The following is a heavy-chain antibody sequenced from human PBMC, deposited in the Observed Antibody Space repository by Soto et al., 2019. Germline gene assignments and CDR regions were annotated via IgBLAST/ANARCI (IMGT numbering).Heavy chain of an antibody. CDR1: GDAIVKYT. Sequence: QVHLVQSGPEVKKPGSSVKVSCKASGDAIVKYTFTWVRQAPGQGLEWMGRIVSILGLATYAQNFQGRVAITADKSTNTVYLALSSLTSADSAVYLCVSQAGYDAHLDFWCQGTLVTVS. V-gene: IGHV1-69*02. CDR3: VSQAGYDAHLDF. CDR2: IVSILGLA. D-gene: IGHD3-3*01. J-gene: IGHJ4*02.